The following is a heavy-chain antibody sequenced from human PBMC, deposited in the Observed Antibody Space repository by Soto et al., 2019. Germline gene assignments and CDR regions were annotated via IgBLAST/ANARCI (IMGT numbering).Heavy chain of an antibody. CDR2: IYYSGST. CDR3: ARVHPSGATIFGVAPYGMDV. J-gene: IGHJ6*02. D-gene: IGHD3-3*01. Sequence: SEILSLTCTVSGGSISSYYWSWIRQPPGKGLEWIGYIYYSGSTNYNPSLKSRVTISVDTSKNQFSLKLSSVTAADTAVYYCARVHPSGATIFGVAPYGMDVWGQGTTVTVS. CDR1: GGSISSYY. V-gene: IGHV4-59*01.